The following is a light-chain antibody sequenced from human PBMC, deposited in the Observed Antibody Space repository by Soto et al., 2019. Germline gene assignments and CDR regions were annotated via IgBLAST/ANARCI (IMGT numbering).Light chain of an antibody. CDR2: GAS. CDR3: QQSYSTPWT. J-gene: IGKJ1*01. Sequence: DIQMTQSPSSLSASVGDRVTITCRASQSMSSYLNWYQQKPGKAPKLLIYGASSLQSGVPSRFSGSRSGTDFTLTISSLQPEDFATYYCQQSYSTPWTFGQGTKVEIE. V-gene: IGKV1-39*01. CDR1: QSMSSY.